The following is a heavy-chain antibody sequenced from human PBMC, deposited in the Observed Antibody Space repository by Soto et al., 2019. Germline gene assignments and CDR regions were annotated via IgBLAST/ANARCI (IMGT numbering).Heavy chain of an antibody. CDR2: IYYSGST. V-gene: IGHV4-30-4*01. Sequence: QVQLQESGPGLVKPSQTLSLTCTVSGGSISSGDYFWSWIRQPPGKGLEWIGYIYYSGSTYYNPSLKSRFTISVDTSKNQFSLKLSSVTAADTAVYYCARDSGSSGLSTFDYWGQGTLVTVSS. D-gene: IGHD3-10*01. J-gene: IGHJ4*02. CDR3: ARDSGSSGLSTFDY. CDR1: GGSISSGDYF.